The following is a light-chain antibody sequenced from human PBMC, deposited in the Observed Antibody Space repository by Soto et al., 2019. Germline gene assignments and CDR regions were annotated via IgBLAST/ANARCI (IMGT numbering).Light chain of an antibody. J-gene: IGKJ3*01. V-gene: IGKV3-20*01. Sequence: EIVLTQSPGTLSLSPGERATLSCRASQHVSSSFLVWYQQKPGQAPRLLIYGPSSSATGIADRFSGSGSGTDYTLTINGLEPEDFGVYYCQHYETTPPPVTFGPGTKVDI. CDR1: QHVSSSF. CDR2: GPS. CDR3: QHYETTPPPVT.